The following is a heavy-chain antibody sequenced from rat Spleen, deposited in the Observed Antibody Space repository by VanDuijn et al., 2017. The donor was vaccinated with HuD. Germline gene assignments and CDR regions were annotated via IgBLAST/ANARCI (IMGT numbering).Heavy chain of an antibody. CDR2: IWSGGST. V-gene: IGHV2-16*01. J-gene: IGHJ2*01. CDR3: ARSAKYYYDGSYYYVHFDY. CDR1: GFTFSNYG. D-gene: IGHD1-12*02. Sequence: VQLVESGGGLVQPGRSLKLSCVASGFTFSNYGMHWVRQAPTKGLEWIGAIWSGGSTDYNSALTSRLSISRDTSKSQVLLKMNSLQTEDTAMYFGARSAKYYYDGSYYYVHFDYWGQGVMVTVSS.